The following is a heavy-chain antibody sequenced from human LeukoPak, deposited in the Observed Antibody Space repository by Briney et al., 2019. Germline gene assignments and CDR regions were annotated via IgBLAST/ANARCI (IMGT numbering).Heavy chain of an antibody. V-gene: IGHV4-34*01. CDR1: GGSFSGYY. CDR3: ARARPIKRMIVGAIGFDY. J-gene: IGHJ4*02. D-gene: IGHD1-26*01. Sequence: SETLSLTCAVYGGSFSGYYWSWIRQPPGKGLEWIGEINHSGSTNYNPSLKSRVTISVDTSENQFSLKLSSVTAADTAVYYCARARPIKRMIVGAIGFDYWGQGTLVTVSS. CDR2: INHSGST.